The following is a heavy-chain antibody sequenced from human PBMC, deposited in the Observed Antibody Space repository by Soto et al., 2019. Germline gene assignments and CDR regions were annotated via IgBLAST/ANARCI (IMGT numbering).Heavy chain of an antibody. D-gene: IGHD4-17*01. CDR1: GGSISSYY. CDR3: ASNGGYNEDFDY. V-gene: IGHV4-59*01. J-gene: IGHJ4*02. CDR2: IYYSGST. Sequence: SETLSLTCTVSGGSISSYYWSWIRQPPGKGLEWIGYIYYSGSTNYNPSLKSRVTISVDTSKNQFSLKLSSVTAADTAVYYCASNGGYNEDFDYWGQGTLVTVSS.